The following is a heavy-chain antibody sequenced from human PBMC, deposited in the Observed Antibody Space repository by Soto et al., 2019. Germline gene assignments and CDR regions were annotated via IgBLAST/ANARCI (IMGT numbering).Heavy chain of an antibody. CDR1: GFTFSSYG. CDR3: ARDLGGPFDTAMVKYYYHGMDV. J-gene: IGHJ6*02. D-gene: IGHD5-18*01. CDR2: LWYDGSKK. Sequence: QVQLLESGGGVVQPGRSLRLSCAASGFTFSSYGMHWVRQAPGKGLEWVAALWYDGSKKYYADSVKGRFTISRDNPKNMLYLQMNSLRAEDTAMYYCARDLGGPFDTAMVKYYYHGMDVWGQGTTVTVSS. V-gene: IGHV3-33*01.